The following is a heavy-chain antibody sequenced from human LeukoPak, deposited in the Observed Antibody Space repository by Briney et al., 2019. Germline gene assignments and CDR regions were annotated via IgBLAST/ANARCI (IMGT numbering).Heavy chain of an antibody. D-gene: IGHD1-26*01. CDR3: ARHSYYAFDI. CDR1: GFTFSGYN. J-gene: IGHJ3*02. CDR2: ISSSSTTI. V-gene: IGHV3-48*02. Sequence: GGTLRLSCAASGFTFSGYNMNWVRQAPGKGLEWVSYISSSSTTIYYADSVKGRFTISRDNAKNSLWLQMNSLRDEDTAVYYCARHSYYAFDIWGQGTMVTVSS.